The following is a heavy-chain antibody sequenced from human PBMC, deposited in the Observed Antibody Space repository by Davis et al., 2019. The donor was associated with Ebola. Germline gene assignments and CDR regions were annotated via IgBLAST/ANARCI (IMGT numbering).Heavy chain of an antibody. CDR1: GFAVSTSF. Sequence: PGGSRRLSCVASGFAVSTSFMTWVRQAPGKGLEWVSAISGSGGSTYYADSVKGRFTISRDNSKNTLYLQMNSLRAEDTAVYYCAKTLVGAPDYWGQGTLVTVSS. J-gene: IGHJ4*02. CDR3: AKTLVGAPDY. D-gene: IGHD1-26*01. CDR2: ISGSGGST. V-gene: IGHV3-23*01.